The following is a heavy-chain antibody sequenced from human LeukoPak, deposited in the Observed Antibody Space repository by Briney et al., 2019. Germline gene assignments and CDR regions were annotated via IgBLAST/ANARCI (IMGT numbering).Heavy chain of an antibody. CDR3: ARDQQGEDIVVVTAAENWFDP. CDR1: GYTFTSYG. Sequence: ASVKVSCKASGYTFTSYGISWVRQAPGQGLEWMGWISAYNGNTNYAQKLQGRVTMTTDTSTSTAYMELRSLRSDDTAVYYCARDQQGEDIVVVTAAENWFDPWGQGTLVTVSS. J-gene: IGHJ5*02. D-gene: IGHD2-2*01. V-gene: IGHV1-18*01. CDR2: ISAYNGNT.